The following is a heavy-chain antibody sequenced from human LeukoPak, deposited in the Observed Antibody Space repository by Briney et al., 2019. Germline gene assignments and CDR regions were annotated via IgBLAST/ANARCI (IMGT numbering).Heavy chain of an antibody. CDR3: ATHYYGSGKFEN. V-gene: IGHV3-21*01. Sequence: PGGSLRLSCAASGFTFSSYSMNWVRQAPGKGLEWVSSISSSSSHIYYADSVKGRFTISGDNAKNSLYLQMNSLRAEDTAVYYCATHYYGSGKFENWGQGTLVTVSS. J-gene: IGHJ4*02. CDR2: ISSSSSHI. CDR1: GFTFSSYS. D-gene: IGHD3-10*01.